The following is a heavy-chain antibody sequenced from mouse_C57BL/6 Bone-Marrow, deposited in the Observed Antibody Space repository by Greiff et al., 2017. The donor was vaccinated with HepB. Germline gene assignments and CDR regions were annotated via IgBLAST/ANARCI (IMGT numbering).Heavy chain of an antibody. V-gene: IGHV2-5*01. CDR3: AKSPITTVVPFYAMDY. D-gene: IGHD1-1*01. J-gene: IGHJ4*01. Sequence: VKLMESGPGLVQPSQSLSITCTVSGFSLTSYGVHWVRQSPGKGLEWLGVIWRGGSTDYNAAFMSRLSITKDNSKSQVFFKMNSLQADDTAIYYCAKSPITTVVPFYAMDYWGQGTSVTVSS. CDR2: IWRGGST. CDR1: GFSLTSYG.